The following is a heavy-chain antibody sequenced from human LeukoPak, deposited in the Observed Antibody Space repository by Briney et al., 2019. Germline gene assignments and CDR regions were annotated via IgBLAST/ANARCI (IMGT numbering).Heavy chain of an antibody. CDR3: AIGRGVTSSTSSFDY. J-gene: IGHJ4*02. CDR2: ISGSGVWVSVTSGSGGEP. Sequence: GGSLRLSCAASGFTFRNYAMSWVRQAPGKGLEWVSTISGSGVWVSVTSGSGGEPYYADSVKGRFTISRDNSKNTLYLQMNSLRAEDTALYYCAIGRGVTSSTSSFDYWGQGTLITVSS. CDR1: GFTFRNYA. D-gene: IGHD2-2*01. V-gene: IGHV3-23*01.